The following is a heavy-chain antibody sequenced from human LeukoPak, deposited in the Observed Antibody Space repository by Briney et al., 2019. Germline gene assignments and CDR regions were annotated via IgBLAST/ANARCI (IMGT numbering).Heavy chain of an antibody. D-gene: IGHD6-13*01. Sequence: SETLSLTCTVSGGSISSYYWSWIRQPPGKGLEWIGYIYYSGSTNYNPSLKSRVTISVDTSKNQFSLKLSSVTAADTAVYYCARGIAAAGTRGYYFDYWGQGTLVTVSS. CDR3: ARGIAAAGTRGYYFDY. CDR1: GGSISSYY. CDR2: IYYSGST. J-gene: IGHJ4*02. V-gene: IGHV4-59*12.